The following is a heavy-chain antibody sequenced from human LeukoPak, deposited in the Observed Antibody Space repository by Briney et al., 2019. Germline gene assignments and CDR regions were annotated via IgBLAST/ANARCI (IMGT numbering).Heavy chain of an antibody. CDR1: GDSISTYY. Sequence: ASETLSLTCTVSGDSISTYYWSWIRQAPGKGLEWIGYVYYSGTPSYNPSLKRRVTISVDTSKNQFSLKLDSVTAADTAYYYCARGSVYSTLFDYWGQGTLVTVSA. J-gene: IGHJ4*02. CDR2: VYYSGTP. CDR3: ARGSVYSTLFDY. V-gene: IGHV4-59*01. D-gene: IGHD2-8*01.